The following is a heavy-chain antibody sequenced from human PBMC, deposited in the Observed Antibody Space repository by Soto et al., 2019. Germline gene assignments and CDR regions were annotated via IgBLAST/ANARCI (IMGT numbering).Heavy chain of an antibody. J-gene: IGHJ4*02. CDR1: GFPFTNYA. Sequence: GGSLRLSCAASGFPFTNYAMHWVRRSPGKGLEWVAVMSYDGSQKYYTDSVKGRFTISRDNSKNTLYLQMDSLRAEDTAVYYCARDRDDILTGYLDYWGQGTLVTDSS. CDR3: ARDRDDILTGYLDY. CDR2: MSYDGSQK. D-gene: IGHD3-9*01. V-gene: IGHV3-30-3*01.